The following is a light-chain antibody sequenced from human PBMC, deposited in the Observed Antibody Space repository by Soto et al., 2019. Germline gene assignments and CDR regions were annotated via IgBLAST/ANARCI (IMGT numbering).Light chain of an antibody. V-gene: IGKV3-11*01. CDR1: QSISTY. CDR2: EAS. J-gene: IGKJ5*01. CDR3: QQRSNWPPIT. Sequence: EIVLTQSPATLSLSPGEIATLSCRASQSISTYLAWYQQKPGQAPRLLMYEASNRATGVPPRFSGSGSGTDFTLTISSLEPEDFAVYYCQQRSNWPPITFGQGTRLEIK.